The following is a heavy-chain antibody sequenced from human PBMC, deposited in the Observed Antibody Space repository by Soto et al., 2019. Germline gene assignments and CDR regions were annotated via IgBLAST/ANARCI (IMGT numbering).Heavy chain of an antibody. CDR3: ARGWSIFGVVKHFDY. J-gene: IGHJ4*02. V-gene: IGHV4-59*01. D-gene: IGHD3-3*01. CDR1: GGSISSYY. Sequence: RSLTCTVSGGSISSYYWSWIRQPPGKGLEWIGYIYYSGSTNYNPSLKSRVTISVDTSKNQFSLKLSSVTAADTAVYYCARGWSIFGVVKHFDYWGQGTLVTVSS. CDR2: IYYSGST.